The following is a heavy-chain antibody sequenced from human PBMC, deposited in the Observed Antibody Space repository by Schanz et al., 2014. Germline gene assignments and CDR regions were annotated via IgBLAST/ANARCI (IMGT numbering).Heavy chain of an antibody. J-gene: IGHJ4*02. CDR1: GFSFNNYG. CDR2: ITYDGSNK. V-gene: IGHV3-30*03. CDR3: AGDWASGRYYSDY. Sequence: QVQLVESGGGVVQPGRSLRLSCAASGFSFNNYGLNWVRQAPGKGLEWVAAITYDGSNKYYAESVKGRFAISRDNSKDTLYLQMNSLRTEDTAVYYCAGDWASGRYYSDYWGQGTLVTVSS. D-gene: IGHD1-26*01.